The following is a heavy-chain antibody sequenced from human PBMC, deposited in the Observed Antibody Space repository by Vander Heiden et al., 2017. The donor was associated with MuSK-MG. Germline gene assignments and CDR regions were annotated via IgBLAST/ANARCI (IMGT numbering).Heavy chain of an antibody. V-gene: IGHV3-30*04. CDR3: ARVMSYYDSSGSSLRYFDL. CDR1: GFTFSSYA. CDR2: ISYDGSNK. J-gene: IGHJ2*01. Sequence: QVQLVESGGGVVQPGRSLRLSCAASGFTFSSYAMHWVRQAPGKGLEWVAVISYDGSNKYYAASVKGRFTISRDNSKNTLYLQMNSLRAEDTAVYYCARVMSYYDSSGSSLRYFDLWGRGTLVTVSS. D-gene: IGHD3-22*01.